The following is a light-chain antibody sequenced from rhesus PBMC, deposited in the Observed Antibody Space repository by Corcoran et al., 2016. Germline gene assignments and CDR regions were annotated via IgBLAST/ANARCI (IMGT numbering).Light chain of an antibody. J-gene: IGKJ2*01. CDR3: QQYFSRPYS. Sequence: DIQMTQSPSSLSASVGDTVAITCRASQGIINWLAWYQQKPGKAPKPLIYKAFTLQSGVPSRFSGSGSGTEFTLTISSLQSEDFAAYYCQQYFSRPYSFGQGTKVEIK. CDR1: QGIINW. CDR2: KAF. V-gene: IGKV1-22*01.